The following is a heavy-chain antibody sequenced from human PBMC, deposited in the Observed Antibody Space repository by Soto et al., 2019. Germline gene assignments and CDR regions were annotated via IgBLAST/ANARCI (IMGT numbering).Heavy chain of an antibody. D-gene: IGHD4-17*01. CDR1: GGSISSGDYY. V-gene: IGHV4-30-4*01. CDR3: ARDTVGLYNWFDP. CDR2: IYYSGST. J-gene: IGHJ5*02. Sequence: SETLSLTCTVSGGSISSGDYYWSWIRQPPGKGLEWIGYIYYSGSTYYNPSLKSRVTISVDTSKNQFPLKLSSVTAADTAVYYCARDTVGLYNWFDPWGQGTLVTVSS.